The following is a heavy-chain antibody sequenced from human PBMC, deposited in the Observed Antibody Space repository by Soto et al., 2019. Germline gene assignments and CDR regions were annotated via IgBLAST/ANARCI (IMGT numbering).Heavy chain of an antibody. CDR2: ISSSSSYI. CDR1: GFTFSSYS. J-gene: IGHJ4*02. V-gene: IGHV3-21*01. Sequence: EVQLVESGGGLVKPGGSLRLSCAASGFTFSSYSMNWVRQAPGKGLEWVSSISSSSSYIYYADSVKGRFTISRDNAKNSLYLQMNSLRAEDTAVYFCARDSLRGGGSYSDLPGYDSWGQGTLVTVSS. D-gene: IGHD1-26*01. CDR3: ARDSLRGGGSYSDLPGYDS.